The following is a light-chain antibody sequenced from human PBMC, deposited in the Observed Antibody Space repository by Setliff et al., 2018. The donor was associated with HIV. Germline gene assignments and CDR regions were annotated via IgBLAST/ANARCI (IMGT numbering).Light chain of an antibody. V-gene: IGLV2-8*01. CDR1: SSDVGGYNY. Sequence: QSALTQPPSASGSPGQSVTISCTGTSSDVGGYNYVSWYQQHPGKAPKLMIYEVSKRPSGVPDRFSGSKSGNTASLTISGLRAEDEADYYCSSYAITNTLPFGTGTKVTVL. J-gene: IGLJ1*01. CDR2: EVS. CDR3: SSYAITNTLP.